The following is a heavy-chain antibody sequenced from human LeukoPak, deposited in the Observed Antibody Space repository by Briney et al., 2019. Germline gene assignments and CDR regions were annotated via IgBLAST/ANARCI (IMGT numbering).Heavy chain of an antibody. CDR3: AMIKEG. D-gene: IGHD3-22*01. J-gene: IGHJ4*02. V-gene: IGHV3-74*01. CDR1: GFTFSNNW. Sequence: QPGGSLRLSCAASGFTFSNNWMQWVRQAPGKGLVGVSRINSDGRTTTYADSVKGRFTISRDNAKNTLYLQMNSQRAEDTAVYYCAMIKEGWGQGTLVTVSS. CDR2: INSDGRTT.